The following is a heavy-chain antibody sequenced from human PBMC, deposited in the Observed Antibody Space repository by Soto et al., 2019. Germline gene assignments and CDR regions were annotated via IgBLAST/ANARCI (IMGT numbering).Heavy chain of an antibody. J-gene: IGHJ5*02. D-gene: IGHD3-3*01. V-gene: IGHV3-23*01. CDR1: GLTVGSSA. Sequence: EVRLLESGGGLVQPGGSLRLSCAASGLTVGSSAMTWVRQAPGKGLEWISSLSGDGKATYYADSVKGRFTISRDISKNTLFLQMDSLRVEGTAIYFCARITRSWGQGTRVTVSS. CDR3: ARITRS. CDR2: LSGDGKAT.